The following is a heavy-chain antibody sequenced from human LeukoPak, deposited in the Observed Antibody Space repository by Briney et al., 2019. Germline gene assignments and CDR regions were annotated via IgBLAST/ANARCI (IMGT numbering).Heavy chain of an antibody. CDR3: ARAWYCSGGSCYSDY. V-gene: IGHV1-18*01. Sequence: ASVKVSCKASGYTFTRYGGNWVRQAPGQGLEWMGWNSAYNGNTNYAQNLQGRVTMTTDTSTSTAYMELRSLRSDDTAVYYCARAWYCSGGSCYSDYWGQGTLVTVSS. CDR1: GYTFTRYG. D-gene: IGHD2-15*01. J-gene: IGHJ4*02. CDR2: NSAYNGNT.